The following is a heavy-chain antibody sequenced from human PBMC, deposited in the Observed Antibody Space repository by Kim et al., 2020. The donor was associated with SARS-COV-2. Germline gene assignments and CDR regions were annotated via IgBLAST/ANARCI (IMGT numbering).Heavy chain of an antibody. Sequence: GGSLRLSCAASGFSVSDNYMSWVRQAPGKGLEWVSIMYSGGSTYYTDSVKGRFTISRDDSKNTLYLQMSNLSADDTAVYYCARGGALGYSESYGMDVWGQGTTVTVSS. CDR2: MYSGGST. CDR3: ARGGALGYSESYGMDV. D-gene: IGHD5-18*01. CDR1: GFSVSDNY. J-gene: IGHJ6*02. V-gene: IGHV3-53*01.